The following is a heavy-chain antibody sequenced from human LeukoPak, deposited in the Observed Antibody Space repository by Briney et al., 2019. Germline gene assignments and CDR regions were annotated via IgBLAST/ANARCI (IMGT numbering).Heavy chain of an antibody. Sequence: SETLSLTCAVYGGSFSGYYWSWIRQPPGKGLEWIGEINHSGSTNYNPSLKSRVTISVDTSKNQFSLKLSSVTAADTAVYYCARILGDFWSCYYLAFDYWGQGTLVTVSS. J-gene: IGHJ4*02. CDR2: INHSGST. V-gene: IGHV4-34*01. CDR1: GGSFSGYY. D-gene: IGHD3-3*01. CDR3: ARILGDFWSCYYLAFDY.